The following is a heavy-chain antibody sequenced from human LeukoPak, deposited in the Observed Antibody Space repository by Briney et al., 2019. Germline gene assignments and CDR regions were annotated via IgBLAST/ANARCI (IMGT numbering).Heavy chain of an antibody. CDR2: IRSKANSYAT. Sequence: PGGSLRLSCAASGFTFGDSAMHWVRQASGKGLEWVGRIRSKANSYATVYAASVKGRFAISRDDSKNTAYLQMNSLKTEDTAVYYCARHCGGDCFLDYWGQGTLATVSS. CDR3: ARHCGGDCFLDY. CDR1: GFTFGDSA. D-gene: IGHD2-21*02. J-gene: IGHJ4*02. V-gene: IGHV3-73*01.